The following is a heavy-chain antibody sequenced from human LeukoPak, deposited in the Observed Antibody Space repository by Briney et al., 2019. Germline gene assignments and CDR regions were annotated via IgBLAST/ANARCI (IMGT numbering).Heavy chain of an antibody. V-gene: IGHV3-7*01. CDR2: IKQDGSEK. D-gene: IGHD2-8*01. CDR1: GFTFSSYG. J-gene: IGHJ4*02. CDR3: ARSIVLMVYNFDY. Sequence: GGSLRLSCAASGFTFSSYGMHWVRQAPGKGLEWVANIKQDGSEKYYVDSVKGRFTISRDNAKNSLYLQMNSLRAEDTAVYYCARSIVLMVYNFDYWGQGTLVTVSS.